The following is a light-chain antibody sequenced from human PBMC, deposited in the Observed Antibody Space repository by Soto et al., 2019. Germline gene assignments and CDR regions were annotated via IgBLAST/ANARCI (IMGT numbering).Light chain of an antibody. CDR2: TES. J-gene: IGKJ1*01. V-gene: IGKV1-39*01. Sequence: DIQMTQSASSLSASVGDTVTISCRASERISDYLAWYQQKPGKAPKLLINTESSLRSGVPSRFSGSGSGTDLNLTIDSLQPEDFATYFCQQTNTAPWTFGQGTKVDIK. CDR3: QQTNTAPWT. CDR1: ERISDY.